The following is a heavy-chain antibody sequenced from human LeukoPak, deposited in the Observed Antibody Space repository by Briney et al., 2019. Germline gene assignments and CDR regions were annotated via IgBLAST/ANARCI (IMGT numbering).Heavy chain of an antibody. V-gene: IGHV3-53*01. CDR2: IYSAGNA. D-gene: IGHD3/OR15-3a*01. CDR1: RFTVSSNY. J-gene: IGHJ4*02. CDR3: AKGARGAPWTEGDY. Sequence: GGSLRLSCAASRFTVSSNYMTWVRQAPGKGLEWGSVIYSAGNAYHADSVKGRFTISRDNSKNALYLQMNSLRAEDTAVYYCAKGARGAPWTEGDYWGQGTLVTVSS.